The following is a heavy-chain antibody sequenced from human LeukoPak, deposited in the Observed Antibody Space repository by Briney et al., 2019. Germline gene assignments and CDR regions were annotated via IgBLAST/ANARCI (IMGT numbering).Heavy chain of an antibody. V-gene: IGHV3-66*01. D-gene: IGHD6-19*01. Sequence: PGGSLRLSCAASGFTVSSNYMSWVRQAPGKGLEWVSVIYSGGSTYYADSVKGRFTISRDNSKNTLYLQMNSLRAEDTAVYYCARGEQWLPNWFDPWGQGTLSPSPQ. CDR3: ARGEQWLPNWFDP. CDR2: IYSGGST. J-gene: IGHJ5*02. CDR1: GFTVSSNY.